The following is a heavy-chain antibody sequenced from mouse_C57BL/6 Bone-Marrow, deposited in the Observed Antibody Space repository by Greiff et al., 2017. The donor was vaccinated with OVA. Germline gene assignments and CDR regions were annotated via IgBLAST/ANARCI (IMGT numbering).Heavy chain of an antibody. CDR2: IYPRSGNT. Sequence: QVHVKQSGAELARPGASVKLSCKASGYTFTSYGISWVKQRTGQGLEWIGEIYPRSGNTYYNEKFKGKATLTADKSSSTAYMELRSLTSEDSAVYFCARGSITTVVHWGQGTTLTVSS. CDR3: ARGSITTVVH. J-gene: IGHJ2*01. D-gene: IGHD1-1*01. V-gene: IGHV1-81*01. CDR1: GYTFTSYG.